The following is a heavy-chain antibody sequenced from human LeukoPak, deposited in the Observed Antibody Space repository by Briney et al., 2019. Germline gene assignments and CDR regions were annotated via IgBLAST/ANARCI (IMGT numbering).Heavy chain of an antibody. CDR3: ARAEAMVTRAHWFDT. V-gene: IGHV3-11*04. CDR1: GFTFIDYY. CDR2: ISGSSSHI. J-gene: IGHJ5*02. Sequence: GGSLRLSCAASGFTFIDYYMSWIRQTPGKGLEWVSSISGSSSHIYYSDSVEGRFTISRDNARNSLYLQVNSLRAEDTAVYYCARAEAMVTRAHWFDTWGQGILVTVSS. D-gene: IGHD4/OR15-4a*01.